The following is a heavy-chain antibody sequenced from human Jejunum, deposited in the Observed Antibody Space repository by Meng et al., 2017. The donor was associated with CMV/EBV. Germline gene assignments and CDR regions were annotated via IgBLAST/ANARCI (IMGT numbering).Heavy chain of an antibody. V-gene: IGHV7-4-1*02. D-gene: IGHD2-15*01. CDR2: IDTNTGNP. Sequence: QWQQVQSGSWLKKPGGSVKVSCNASGYTFTSYAMNWVRQGPGQGLEWMGWIDTNTGNPTYAQGFTGRFVFSLDTSVSTAYLQISSLKAADTAVYYCARLYCSGGSCYTIDYWGQGTLVTVFS. CDR1: GYTFTSYA. J-gene: IGHJ4*02. CDR3: ARLYCSGGSCYTIDY.